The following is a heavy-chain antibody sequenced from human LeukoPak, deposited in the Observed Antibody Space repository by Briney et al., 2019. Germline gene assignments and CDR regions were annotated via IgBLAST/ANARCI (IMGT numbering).Heavy chain of an antibody. D-gene: IGHD3-22*01. CDR3: ARGAEMILYYMDV. J-gene: IGHJ6*03. CDR1: GFTFSSYW. CDR2: INSDGSST. V-gene: IGHV3-74*01. Sequence: GGSLRLSCAASGFTFSSYWMHWVRQAPGKGLVWVSRINSDGSSTSYADSVKGRFTISRDNAKNTLYLQMNSLRAEDTAVYYCARGAEMILYYMDVWGKGTTVTISS.